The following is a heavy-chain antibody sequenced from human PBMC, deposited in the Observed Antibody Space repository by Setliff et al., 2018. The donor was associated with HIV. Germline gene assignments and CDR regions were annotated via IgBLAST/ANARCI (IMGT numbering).Heavy chain of an antibody. V-gene: IGHV4-59*08. Sequence: SETLSLTCTVSGDSISTDYWTWIRQPPGKGLEWIGYIYNSASTSYNPSLKSRVTISVDTSKNQFSLKLSSVTAADTAVYYCARHEWAVGALYYFDYWGQGTLVTVSS. J-gene: IGHJ4*02. CDR1: GDSISTDY. CDR2: IYNSAST. D-gene: IGHD1-26*01. CDR3: ARHEWAVGALYYFDY.